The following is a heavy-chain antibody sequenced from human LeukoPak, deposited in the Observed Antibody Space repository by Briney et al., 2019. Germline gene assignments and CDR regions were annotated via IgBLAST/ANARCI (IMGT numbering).Heavy chain of an antibody. CDR3: ARDRDSSGWYGAFDI. CDR1: GNTFTSYY. J-gene: IGHJ3*02. CDR2: INPSGGST. V-gene: IGHV1-46*01. Sequence: ASVKVSCKASGNTFTSYYMHWVRQAPGQGLEWMGIINPSGGSTSYAQKFQGRVTMTRDTSTSTVYMELSSLRSGDTAVYYCARDRDSSGWYGAFDIWGQGTMVTVSS. D-gene: IGHD6-19*01.